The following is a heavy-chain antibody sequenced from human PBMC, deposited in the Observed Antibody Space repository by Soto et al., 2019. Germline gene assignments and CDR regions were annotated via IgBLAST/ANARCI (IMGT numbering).Heavy chain of an antibody. CDR3: ARDNGDSSGYSSSQH. J-gene: IGHJ1*01. CDR2: IIPIFGTA. Sequence: SVKVSCKASGGTFSSYAISWVRQAPGQGLEWMGGIIPIFGTANYAQKFQGRVTITADESTSTAYMELSSLRSEDTAVYYCARDNGDSSGYSSSQHWGQGTLVTVSS. CDR1: GGTFSSYA. V-gene: IGHV1-69*13. D-gene: IGHD3-22*01.